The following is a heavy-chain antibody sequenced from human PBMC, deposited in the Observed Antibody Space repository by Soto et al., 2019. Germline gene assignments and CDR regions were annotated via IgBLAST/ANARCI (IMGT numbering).Heavy chain of an antibody. D-gene: IGHD4-17*01. V-gene: IGHV3-74*01. CDR1: GFTFSSYW. J-gene: IGHJ4*02. CDR2: INSDGSST. CDR3: ARDPMTTVTRGFDY. Sequence: EVQLVESGGGLVQPGGSLRLSCAASGFTFSSYWMHWVRQAPGKGLVWVSRINSDGSSTSYADCVKGRFTISRDNAKNTLYLQMNSLRAEDTAVYYCARDPMTTVTRGFDYWGQGTLVTVSS.